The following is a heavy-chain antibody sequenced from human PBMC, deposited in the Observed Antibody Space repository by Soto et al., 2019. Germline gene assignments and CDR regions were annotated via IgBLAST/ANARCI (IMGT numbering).Heavy chain of an antibody. V-gene: IGHV3-30-3*01. Sequence: GGSLRLSCAASGFTFSSYAMHWVRQAPGKGLEWVAVISCDGSNKYYADSVKGRFTISRDNSKNSLYLQMNSLRAEDTAVYYCARDRTVVTSSYYYGMDVWGRSTTVTVSS. CDR2: ISCDGSNK. J-gene: IGHJ6*02. CDR1: GFTFSSYA. D-gene: IGHD2-21*02. CDR3: ARDRTVVTSSYYYGMDV.